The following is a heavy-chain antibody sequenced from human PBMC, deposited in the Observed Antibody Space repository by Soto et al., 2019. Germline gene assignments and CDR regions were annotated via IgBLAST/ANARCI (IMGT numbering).Heavy chain of an antibody. V-gene: IGHV1-3*01. Sequence: ASVKVSCKASGYTFTSYLMHWLRHAPGQRLEWMGWINAGNGNTKYSQKFQGRVTITRDTSASTAYMELSSLRSEDTAVYYCARDSVVVVTADDAFDIWGQGTMVTVSS. CDR2: INAGNGNT. D-gene: IGHD2-21*02. J-gene: IGHJ3*02. CDR3: ARDSVVVVTADDAFDI. CDR1: GYTFTSYL.